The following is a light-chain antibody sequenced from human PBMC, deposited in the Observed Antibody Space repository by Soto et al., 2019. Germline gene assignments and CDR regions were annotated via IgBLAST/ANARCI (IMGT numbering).Light chain of an antibody. J-gene: IGLJ1*01. V-gene: IGLV1-47*01. CDR3: SAWDDSLSGYV. CDR2: RND. CDR1: SSNIGSNY. Sequence: QSVVTQPPSASGTPGQRVTISCSGSSSNIGSNYVYWYQQVPGTAPKLLIYRNDQRPSGVPDRFSGSKSGTSASLAISGLRYEDEAEYYCSAWDDSLSGYVFGTGTKLTVL.